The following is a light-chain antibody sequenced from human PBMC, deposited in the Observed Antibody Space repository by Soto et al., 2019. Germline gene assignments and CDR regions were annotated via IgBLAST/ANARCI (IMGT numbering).Light chain of an antibody. CDR2: ATS. CDR1: QDVGRW. Sequence: DIQITHSPSSLSASVVDTVSITFLSSQDVGRWLSWYQQKPGKAPKILIFATSTLQSGVPSRFSGSGSGTDFTLTITSLQSEDFATYYCQKARSFPVTFGQGTRLEIK. CDR3: QKARSFPVT. J-gene: IGKJ5*01. V-gene: IGKV1D-12*01.